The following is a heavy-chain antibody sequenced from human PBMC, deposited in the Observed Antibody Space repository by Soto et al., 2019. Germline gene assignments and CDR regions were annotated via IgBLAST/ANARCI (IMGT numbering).Heavy chain of an antibody. J-gene: IGHJ5*02. CDR1: GGSMSSGDYY. CDR2: IYYSGST. Sequence: SXTLSLTCTVSGGSMSSGDYYWSWIRQPPGKGLEWIGYIYYSGSTYYNPSLKSRVTTSVDTSKNQFSLKLSSVTAADTAVYYCARVREGQQLGWFDPWGQGTLVTVSS. CDR3: ARVREGQQLGWFDP. D-gene: IGHD6-13*01. V-gene: IGHV4-30-4*01.